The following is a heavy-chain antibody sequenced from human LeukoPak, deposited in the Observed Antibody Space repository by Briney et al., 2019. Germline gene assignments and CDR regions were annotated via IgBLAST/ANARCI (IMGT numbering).Heavy chain of an antibody. D-gene: IGHD3-10*01. CDR2: ISGSGGST. V-gene: IGHV3-23*01. Sequence: GGSLRLSCAASGFTVSSNYMSWVRQAPGKGLEWVSAISGSGGSTYYADSVKGRFTISRDNSKNTLYLQMNSLRAEDTAVYYCAKVPVYGSGSYSLYVWFDPWGQGTLVTVSS. J-gene: IGHJ5*02. CDR3: AKVPVYGSGSYSLYVWFDP. CDR1: GFTVSSNY.